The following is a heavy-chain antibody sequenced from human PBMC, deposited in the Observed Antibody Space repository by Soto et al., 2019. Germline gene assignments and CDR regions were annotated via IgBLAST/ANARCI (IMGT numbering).Heavy chain of an antibody. Sequence: QVQLVQSGAEVKKPGASVKVSCKASGYTFTSYGISWVRQAPGQGLEWMGWISAYNGNTNNAQKSQGRVTMTTDTSTSTAYMELRSLRSDDTAVYYCARALSGSYSLDANWFDPWGQGTLVTVSS. D-gene: IGHD1-26*01. CDR2: ISAYNGNT. CDR3: ARALSGSYSLDANWFDP. V-gene: IGHV1-18*01. J-gene: IGHJ5*02. CDR1: GYTFTSYG.